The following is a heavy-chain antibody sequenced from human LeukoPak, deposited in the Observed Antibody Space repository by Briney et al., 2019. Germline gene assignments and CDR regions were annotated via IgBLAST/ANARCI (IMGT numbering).Heavy chain of an antibody. CDR1: GFTFSSYA. CDR2: ISYDGSNK. J-gene: IGHJ3*02. D-gene: IGHD3-9*01. V-gene: IGHV3-30*04. CDR3: ARERYFDWLSDAFDI. Sequence: GGSLRLSCAASGFTFSSYAMHWVRQPPGKGLEWVAVISYDGSNKYYADSVKGRFTISRDNSKNTLYLQMNSLRAEDTAVYYCARERYFDWLSDAFDIWGQGTMVTVSS.